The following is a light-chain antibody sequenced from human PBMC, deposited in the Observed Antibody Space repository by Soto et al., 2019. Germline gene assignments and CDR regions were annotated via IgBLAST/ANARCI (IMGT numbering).Light chain of an antibody. Sequence: SVLTQPASVSGSPGQSITISCTGTSSDVVGYNYVSWYQQHPGKAPKLMIYDVSNRPSGVSNRFSGSKSGNTASLTISGLQAEDEADYYCSSYTSSSTLNYVFGTGTKVTVL. CDR3: SSYTSSSTLNYV. CDR2: DVS. CDR1: SSDVVGYNY. V-gene: IGLV2-14*01. J-gene: IGLJ1*01.